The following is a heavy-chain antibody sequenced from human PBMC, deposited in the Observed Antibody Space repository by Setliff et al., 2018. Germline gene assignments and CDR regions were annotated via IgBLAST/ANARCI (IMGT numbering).Heavy chain of an antibody. CDR2: IYTSGST. Sequence: SETLSLTCTVSGGSISSGSYYWSWIRQPAGKGLEWIGHIYTSGSTNYNPSLKSRVTISVDTSKNQFSLRLSSVTATDTAVYYCARGRRITMIVVPPGVFDIWGQGTMVTVSS. J-gene: IGHJ3*02. D-gene: IGHD3-22*01. CDR3: ARGRRITMIVVPPGVFDI. CDR1: GGSISSGSYY. V-gene: IGHV4-61*09.